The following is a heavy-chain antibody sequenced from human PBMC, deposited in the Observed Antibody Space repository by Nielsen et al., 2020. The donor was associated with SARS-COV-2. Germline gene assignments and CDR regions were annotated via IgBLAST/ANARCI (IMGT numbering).Heavy chain of an antibody. CDR3: VREWGY. Sequence: GESLKISCAASGFTFSNAWMSWVRQAPGKGLEWVANIKRDGSEKHYVGSVKGRFAISRDNAKNSLYLQMNSLRVDDTAVYYCVREWGYWGQGTLVTVSS. D-gene: IGHD2-15*01. CDR2: IKRDGSEK. V-gene: IGHV3-7*04. J-gene: IGHJ4*02. CDR1: GFTFSNAW.